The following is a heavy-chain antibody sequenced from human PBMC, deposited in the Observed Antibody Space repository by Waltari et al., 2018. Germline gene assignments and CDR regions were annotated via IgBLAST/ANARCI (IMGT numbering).Heavy chain of an antibody. CDR2: ISWDGGST. J-gene: IGHJ3*02. CDR1: GFTFDDYA. Sequence: EVQLVESGGVVVQPGGSLGLSCALSGFTFDDYAMPWVRQAPGKGLEWVSLISWDGGSTYYADSVKGRFTISRDNSKNSLYLQMNSLRAEDTALYYCAKSEGDAFDIWGQGTMVTVSS. CDR3: AKSEGDAFDI. V-gene: IGHV3-43D*03.